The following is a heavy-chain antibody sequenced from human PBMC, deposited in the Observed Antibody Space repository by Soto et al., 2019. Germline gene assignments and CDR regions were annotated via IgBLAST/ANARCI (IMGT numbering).Heavy chain of an antibody. CDR2: IYYSGST. V-gene: IGHV4-59*08. Sequence: SETLSLTCTVSGGSISSYYWSWIRQPPGKGLEWIGYIYYSGSTNYNPSLKSRVTISVDTSKNQFSLKLSSVTAADTAVYYCARLRGVVIIYHAPVFDIWGQGTMVTVSS. CDR1: GGSISSYY. CDR3: ARLRGVVIIYHAPVFDI. J-gene: IGHJ3*02. D-gene: IGHD3-3*01.